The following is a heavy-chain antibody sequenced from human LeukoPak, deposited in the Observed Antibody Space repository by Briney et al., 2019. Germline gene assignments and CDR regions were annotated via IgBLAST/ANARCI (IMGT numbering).Heavy chain of an antibody. CDR1: GLTFTKYW. CDR2: VDFDGTGT. Sequence: PGGSLRLSCAASGLTFTKYWMRWVRQAPGKGLMWVSRVDFDGTGTTYADSVRGRFTISRDNAKNTVYLQMNSLRAEDTAVYFCATGLGFYYDYWGQGTLVTVSS. CDR3: ATGLGFYYDY. D-gene: IGHD2/OR15-2a*01. J-gene: IGHJ4*02. V-gene: IGHV3-74*03.